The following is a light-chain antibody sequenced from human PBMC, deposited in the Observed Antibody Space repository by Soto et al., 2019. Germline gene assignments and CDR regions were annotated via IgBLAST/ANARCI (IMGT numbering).Light chain of an antibody. CDR2: GAS. CDR1: QSFSSTY. J-gene: IGKJ1*01. CDR3: QHYGSSRT. V-gene: IGKV3-20*01. Sequence: IVLTQSPGTLSLSPGERATLSCRASQSFSSTYLAWYQQKPGQAPRLLIYGASSRATGIPGRFSGSGSGTEFTLTISRLEPEDFAVYYCQHYGSSRTFGQGTKVDIK.